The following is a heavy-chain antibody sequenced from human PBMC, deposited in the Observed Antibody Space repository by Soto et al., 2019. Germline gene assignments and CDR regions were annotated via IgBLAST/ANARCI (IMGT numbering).Heavy chain of an antibody. J-gene: IGHJ6*02. Sequence: QVQLQESGPGLLKPSETLSLTCTVSGDSVSSGASHWTWIRQSPGQGLEWIGYIYHNATAHCNRSIKSRVSISGDSSKNQFSLNLTSATTADTAVYYCARLDWSTSKIGVGGQGTTVPVTS. D-gene: IGHD3-9*01. CDR1: GDSVSSGASH. CDR2: IYHNATA. CDR3: ARLDWSTSKIGV. V-gene: IGHV4-61*08.